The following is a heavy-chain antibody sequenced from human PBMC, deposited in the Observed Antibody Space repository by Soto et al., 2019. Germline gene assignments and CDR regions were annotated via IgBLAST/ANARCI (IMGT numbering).Heavy chain of an antibody. CDR1: GFTFSSYW. D-gene: IGHD3-3*01. CDR3: ARVQSRITIFGVVPYGMDV. J-gene: IGHJ6*02. CDR2: INSDGSST. Sequence: GGSLRLSCAASGFTFSSYWMHWVRQAPGKGLVWVSRINSDGSSTSYADSVKGRFTISRDNAKNTLYLQMNSLGAEDTAVYYCARVQSRITIFGVVPYGMDVWGQGTTVTVSS. V-gene: IGHV3-74*01.